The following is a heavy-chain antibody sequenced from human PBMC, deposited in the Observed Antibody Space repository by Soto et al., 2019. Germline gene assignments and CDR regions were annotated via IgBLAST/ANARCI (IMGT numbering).Heavy chain of an antibody. Sequence: EVQLVQSGAEVKKPGATVKISCKVSGYTFTDYYMHWVQQAPGKGLEWMGLVDPEDGETIYAEKFQGRVTITADTSTDTAYMELSSLRSEDTAVYYCATGYSSSWSPPYYYYGMDVWGQGTTVTVSS. CDR2: VDPEDGET. J-gene: IGHJ6*02. D-gene: IGHD6-13*01. V-gene: IGHV1-69-2*01. CDR3: ATGYSSSWSPPYYYYGMDV. CDR1: GYTFTDYY.